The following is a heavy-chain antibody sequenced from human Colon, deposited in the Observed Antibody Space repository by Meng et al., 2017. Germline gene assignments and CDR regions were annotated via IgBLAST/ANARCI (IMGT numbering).Heavy chain of an antibody. Sequence: QVPFQHSRPGRVKSSHTLSLTCAISGDSVSSNRALWHWVRQSPSRGLEWLGQTYYRSEWQNHYGVSVKSRITINADTSRNHFSLHLNSVTPEDTAVYYCTTWYGEYWGQGTLVTVSS. CDR1: GDSVSSNRAL. J-gene: IGHJ4*02. CDR2: TYYRSEWQN. CDR3: TTWYGEY. D-gene: IGHD3-10*01. V-gene: IGHV6-1*01.